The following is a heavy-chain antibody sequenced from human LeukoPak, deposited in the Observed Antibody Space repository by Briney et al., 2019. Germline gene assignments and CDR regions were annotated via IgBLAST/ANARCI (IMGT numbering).Heavy chain of an antibody. J-gene: IGHJ4*02. CDR1: GFTFSSSG. CDR2: IYYDGSNK. Sequence: GRSLRLSCAASGFTFSSSGMHWVRQPPGKGLEWVAVIYYDGSNKLYADSVKGRFTISRDNSKNMVYLQMNSLRADDTAVYYCARDRSRFVDYWGQGTLVTVSS. CDR3: ARDRSRFVDY. V-gene: IGHV3-33*01. D-gene: IGHD3-3*01.